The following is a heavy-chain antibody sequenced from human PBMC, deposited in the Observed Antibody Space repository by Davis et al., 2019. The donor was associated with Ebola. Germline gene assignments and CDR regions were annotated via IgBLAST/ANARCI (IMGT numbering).Heavy chain of an antibody. CDR1: GFTFSNND. V-gene: IGHV3-23*01. D-gene: IGHD1-7*01. CDR2: IRGSGGST. Sequence: PGGSLRLSCVVSGFTFSNNDMSWVRQAPGKGLEWVSAIRGSGGSTHYAGSVQGRFTISRDNSKNTLYLQMDSLKVEDTAIYYCAKGTGNYGGAAASWGQGTLVTVSS. J-gene: IGHJ5*02. CDR3: AKGTGNYGGAAAS.